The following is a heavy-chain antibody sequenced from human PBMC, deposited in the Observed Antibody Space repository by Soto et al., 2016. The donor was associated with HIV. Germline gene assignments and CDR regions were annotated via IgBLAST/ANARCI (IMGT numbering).Heavy chain of an antibody. CDR3: TTGTDRGLTYYYYYGMDV. V-gene: IGHV3-15*01. Sequence: EVQLVESGGGLVKPGGSLRLSCAASGFTFSNAWMTWVRQAPGKGLEWVGRIKTKTDDGTTDYAAPMKGRFTISRDDSKNTLYLQMNSLKTEDTAVCYCTTGTDRGLTYYYYYGMDVWGQGTSVTVSS. CDR2: IKTKTDDGTT. J-gene: IGHJ6*02. D-gene: IGHD2-21*02. CDR1: GFTFSNAW.